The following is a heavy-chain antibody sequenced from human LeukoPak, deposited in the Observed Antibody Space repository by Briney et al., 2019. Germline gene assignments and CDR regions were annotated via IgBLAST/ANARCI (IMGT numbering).Heavy chain of an antibody. J-gene: IGHJ4*02. CDR2: ISSTGGST. V-gene: IGHV3-64*01. CDR1: GFTFSRYA. Sequence: GGSLRLSCAASGFTFSRYAMHWVRQAPGKGLEYVSAISSTGGSTYYANSVKGRFTISRDNSKNTLYLQMGSLRAEDMAVYYCARTYYYGSNGYYFDYWGQGTLVTVSS. D-gene: IGHD3-22*01. CDR3: ARTYYYGSNGYYFDY.